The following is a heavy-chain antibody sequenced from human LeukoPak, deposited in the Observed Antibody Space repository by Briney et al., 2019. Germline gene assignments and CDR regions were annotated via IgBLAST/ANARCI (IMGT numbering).Heavy chain of an antibody. CDR3: ARARRSSSSPFDY. Sequence: SETLSLTCTVSGGSISSYYWSWIRQPPGKGLEWIGYIYYSGSTNYNPSLKSRVTISVDTSKNQFSLKLSSVTAADTAVYYCARARRSSSSPFDYWGQGTLVTVSS. CDR1: GGSISSYY. V-gene: IGHV4-59*08. J-gene: IGHJ4*02. CDR2: IYYSGST. D-gene: IGHD6-6*01.